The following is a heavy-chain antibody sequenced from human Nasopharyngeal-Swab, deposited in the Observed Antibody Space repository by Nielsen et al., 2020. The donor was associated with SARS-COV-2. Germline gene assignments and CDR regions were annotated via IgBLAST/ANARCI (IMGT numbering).Heavy chain of an antibody. V-gene: IGHV5-51*01. CDR3: ARLPDYYYYGMDV. CDR2: IYPGDSDT. Sequence: GESLKISCKGSGYSFTSYWIAWVRQMPGKGLEWMGIIYPGDSDTRYSPSFQGQVTISADKSISTAYLQWSSLKASDTATYYCARLPDYYYYGMDVWGQGTTVTVSS. J-gene: IGHJ6*02. CDR1: GYSFTSYW.